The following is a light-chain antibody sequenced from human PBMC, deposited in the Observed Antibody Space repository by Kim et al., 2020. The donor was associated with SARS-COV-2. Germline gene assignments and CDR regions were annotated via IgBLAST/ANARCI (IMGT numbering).Light chain of an antibody. Sequence: PGQSVTISCTGTSSDVGGYNYVSWYQQYPGKAPKLMIYHVTKRPSGVPDRFSGSKSGNTASLTISGLQAEDEADYYCCSYAGSVVFGGGTKLTVL. CDR1: SSDVGGYNY. CDR2: HVT. CDR3: CSYAGSVV. J-gene: IGLJ2*01. V-gene: IGLV2-11*01.